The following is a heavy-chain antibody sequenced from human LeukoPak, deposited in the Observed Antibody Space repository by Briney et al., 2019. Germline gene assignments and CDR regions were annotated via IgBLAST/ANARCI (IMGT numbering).Heavy chain of an antibody. CDR2: IYYGGNT. CDR1: GGSISSNYYY. CDR3: ARSPSAERPREPFDY. V-gene: IGHV4-39*01. J-gene: IGHJ4*02. D-gene: IGHD1-1*01. Sequence: PSETLSLTCTVSGGSISSNYYYWGWIRQPPGKGLEWIANIYYGGNTYYNPSLKSRVTISLDTDKNQFSLKLTSATAADTAVYFRARSPSAERPREPFDYWGQGTLVTVSS.